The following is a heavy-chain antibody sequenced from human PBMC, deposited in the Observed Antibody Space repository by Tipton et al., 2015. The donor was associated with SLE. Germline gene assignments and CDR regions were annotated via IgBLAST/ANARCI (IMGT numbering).Heavy chain of an antibody. J-gene: IGHJ6*03. CDR3: ARVSGSYLYYYYYYYMDV. CDR1: GGSFSGYY. CDR2: INHSGST. V-gene: IGHV4-34*01. D-gene: IGHD1-26*01. Sequence: TLSLTCAVYGGSFSGYYWSWIRQPPGKGLEWIGDINHSGSTNYNPSLKSRVTISVDTSKNQFSLKMSSVTAADTAVYFCARVSGSYLYYYYYYYMDVWGKGTTVTVSS.